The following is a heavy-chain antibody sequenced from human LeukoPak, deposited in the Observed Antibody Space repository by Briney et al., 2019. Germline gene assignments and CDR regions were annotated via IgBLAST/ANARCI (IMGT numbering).Heavy chain of an antibody. CDR1: SGSISNYY. Sequence: SETLSLTCTVSSGSISNYYWSWIRQPPGKGLEWIGYVFYSGSTNYNPSLKSRVTISVDTSKNQFSLKLNSVTAADTAVYYCARGPAGYHFDYWGQGTLVTVSS. J-gene: IGHJ4*02. CDR3: ARGPAGYHFDY. D-gene: IGHD1-1*01. V-gene: IGHV4-59*01. CDR2: VFYSGST.